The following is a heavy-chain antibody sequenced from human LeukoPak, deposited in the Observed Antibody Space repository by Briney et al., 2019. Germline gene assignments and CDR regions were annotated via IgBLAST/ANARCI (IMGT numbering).Heavy chain of an antibody. D-gene: IGHD2-2*01. V-gene: IGHV4-61*02. CDR1: GGSISSGSYY. J-gene: IGHJ4*02. CDR2: IYTSGST. CDR3: ARAPRAYCSTTGSCFQDY. Sequence: PSQTLSLTCTVSGGSISSGSYYWSWIRQPAGKGLEWIGRIYTSGSTNYNPSLKSRVTISVDTSKNQFSLNLTSVTAADTAVYFCARAPRAYCSTTGSCFQDYWGQGTLVTVSS.